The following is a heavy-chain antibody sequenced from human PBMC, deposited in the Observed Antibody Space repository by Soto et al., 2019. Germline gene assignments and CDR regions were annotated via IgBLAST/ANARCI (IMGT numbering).Heavy chain of an antibody. Sequence: PSETLSLTCTVSGDSMNSYYWSWIRQSPGKGLEWVGYIYYSGSTHYNPSLKSRVTISLDTSKKHFSLRVTSVTAADTAIYYCARVGAASRNYYYYGVDVWGQGTTVTVSS. V-gene: IGHV4-59*01. J-gene: IGHJ6*02. CDR3: ARVGAASRNYYYYGVDV. D-gene: IGHD3-16*01. CDR1: GDSMNSYY. CDR2: IYYSGST.